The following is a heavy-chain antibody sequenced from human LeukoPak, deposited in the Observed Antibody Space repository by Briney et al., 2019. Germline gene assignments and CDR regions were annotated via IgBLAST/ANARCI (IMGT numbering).Heavy chain of an antibody. Sequence: ASVKVSCKASGDTFTSYGISWLRQAPGQGLEWMGWISAYNGNTNYAQKLQGRVTMTTDTSTSTAYMELRSLRSDDTAVYYCASRYDSSGYYGYWGQGTLVTVSS. J-gene: IGHJ4*02. CDR1: GDTFTSYG. CDR2: ISAYNGNT. D-gene: IGHD3-22*01. V-gene: IGHV1-18*01. CDR3: ASRYDSSGYYGY.